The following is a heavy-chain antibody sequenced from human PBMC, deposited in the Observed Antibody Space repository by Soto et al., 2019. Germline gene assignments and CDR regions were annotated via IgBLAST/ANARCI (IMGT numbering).Heavy chain of an antibody. J-gene: IGHJ4*02. V-gene: IGHV3-11*01. CDR3: ARAPPYYYDSSGYYYGY. Sequence: GGSLRLSCAASGFTFSDYYMSWIRQAPGKGLEWVSYISSIGSTIYYADSVKGRFTISRYNAKNSLYLQMNSLRAEDTSVYYCARAPPYYYDSSGYYYGYWGQGTLVTVSS. CDR2: ISSIGSTI. CDR1: GFTFSDYY. D-gene: IGHD3-22*01.